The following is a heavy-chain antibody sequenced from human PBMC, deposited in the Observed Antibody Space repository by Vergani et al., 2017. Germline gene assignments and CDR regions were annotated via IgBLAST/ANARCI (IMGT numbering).Heavy chain of an antibody. J-gene: IGHJ6*03. CDR1: GFTFSSYA. CDR2: ISYDGSNK. CDR3: ARDGDNRXDFWSGYSHYYYYYMDV. V-gene: IGHV3-30*01. Sequence: QVQLVESGGGVVQPGRSLRLSCAASGFTFSSYAMHWVRQAPGKGLEWVAVISYDGSNKYYADSVKGRFTISRDNSKNTLYLQMNSLRAEDTAVYYCARDGDNRXDFWSGYSHYYYYYMDVWGKGTTVTVSS. D-gene: IGHD3-3*01.